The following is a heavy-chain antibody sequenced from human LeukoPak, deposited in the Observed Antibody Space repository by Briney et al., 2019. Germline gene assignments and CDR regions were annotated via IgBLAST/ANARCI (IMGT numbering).Heavy chain of an antibody. J-gene: IGHJ4*02. Sequence: SETLSLTCTVSGGSISRSRYYWGWIRQPPGKGLEWIGSIYYSGSTYYNPSLKSRVTISVDTSKNQFSLKLSSVTAADTAVYYCARRTIPWFGAYDYWGQGTLVTVSS. V-gene: IGHV4-39*07. CDR1: GGSISRSRYY. CDR3: ARRTIPWFGAYDY. CDR2: IYYSGST. D-gene: IGHD3-10*01.